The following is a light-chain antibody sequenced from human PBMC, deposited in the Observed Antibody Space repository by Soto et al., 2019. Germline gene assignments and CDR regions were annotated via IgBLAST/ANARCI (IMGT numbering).Light chain of an antibody. J-gene: IGKJ2*01. V-gene: IGKV3-15*01. Sequence: MTQSPATLSVSPGETATLSCRASQSVTTNLAWYQQKPGQPPRVLSYDVSTRASGIPARFSGSGTGTDFTLTISSLQSDDFALYYCQQYKDWPYAFGQGTKLEIK. CDR2: DVS. CDR1: QSVTTN. CDR3: QQYKDWPYA.